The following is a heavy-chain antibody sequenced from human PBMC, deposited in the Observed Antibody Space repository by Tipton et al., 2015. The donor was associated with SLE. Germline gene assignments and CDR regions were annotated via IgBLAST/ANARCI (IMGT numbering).Heavy chain of an antibody. D-gene: IGHD6-19*01. CDR3: ARVQGATRWHIPVAHFDH. CDR1: GDSFSNDNYF. CDR2: VYTTRIT. J-gene: IGHJ4*02. Sequence: LRLSCTVSGDSFSNDNYFWNWFRQPAGKGLEWIGHVYTTRITYYNPSLKSRVTISADTSKNQFSPTLNSVTAADTAVYFCARVQGATRWHIPVAHFDHWGQGILVTVSS. V-gene: IGHV4-61*09.